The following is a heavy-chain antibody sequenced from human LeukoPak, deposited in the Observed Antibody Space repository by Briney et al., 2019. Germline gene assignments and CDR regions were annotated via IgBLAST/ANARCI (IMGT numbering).Heavy chain of an antibody. CDR3: ARDVYYGSGKDYYYYYMDV. D-gene: IGHD3-10*01. Sequence: SETLSLTCTVSGGSISSGSYYWSWIRQPAGKGLEWIGRIYTSGSTNYNPSLKSRVTISVDTSKNQFSLKLSSVTAADTAVYYCARDVYYGSGKDYYYYYMDVWGKGTTVTVSS. J-gene: IGHJ6*03. CDR1: GGSISSGSYY. V-gene: IGHV4-61*02. CDR2: IYTSGST.